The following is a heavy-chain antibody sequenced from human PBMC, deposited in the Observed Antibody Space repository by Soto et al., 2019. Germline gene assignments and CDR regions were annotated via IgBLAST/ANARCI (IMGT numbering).Heavy chain of an antibody. Sequence: SGTLSLTCAVYGGSFSGYYWTWIRQFPGKGLEWIGEINHGGSTNHNPSLQSRVIISVDTSKNQFSLNLTSVTASDTAVYYCARGRSISWVLRHFDTYVMDVWSKGTTVTVSS. D-gene: IGHD3-9*01. CDR2: INHGGST. CDR3: ARGRSISWVLRHFDTYVMDV. CDR1: GGSFSGYY. J-gene: IGHJ6*04. V-gene: IGHV4-34*01.